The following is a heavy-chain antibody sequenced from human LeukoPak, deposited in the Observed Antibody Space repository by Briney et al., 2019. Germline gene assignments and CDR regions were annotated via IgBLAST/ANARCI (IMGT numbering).Heavy chain of an antibody. CDR1: GFTFSTYA. J-gene: IGHJ4*02. V-gene: IGHV3-23*01. CDR3: APRVVGSAPFDY. D-gene: IGHD2-15*01. CDR2: ISGSTGRT. Sequence: GGSLRLSCAASGFTFSTYAMSWVRQAPGKGLEWVAAISGSTGRTYYADSVKGRFTISRDNSKNTLYLQMNNLRAEDTAVYYCAPRVVGSAPFDYWGQGTLVTVSS.